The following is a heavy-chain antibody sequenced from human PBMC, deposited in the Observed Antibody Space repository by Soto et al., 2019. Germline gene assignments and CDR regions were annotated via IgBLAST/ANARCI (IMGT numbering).Heavy chain of an antibody. CDR2: ISASVSIT. V-gene: IGHV3-23*01. CDR1: GFTFSSYA. J-gene: IGHJ5*02. CDR3: AKVRLYTNGGHIS. D-gene: IGHD2-8*01. Sequence: EVQLLESGGGLGQRGGSLRPSCAASGFTFSSYAMSWVRQAPGKGLESVSAISASVSITYYADSGKGRFTLSRDKTKNTLFLQMSSLRVEDTAVYYCAKVRLYTNGGHISWGQGTLVTVSS.